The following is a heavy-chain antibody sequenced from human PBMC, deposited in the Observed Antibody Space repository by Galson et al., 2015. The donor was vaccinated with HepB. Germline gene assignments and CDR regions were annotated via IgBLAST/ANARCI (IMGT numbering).Heavy chain of an antibody. Sequence: SLRLSCAASGFTVSSNFMNWVRQAPGKGLEWVSVIYSGGTTSYADSVKGRFTISRDTSENTVYLQMNSLRGEDTAVYYCARYCTTTSCYAGSGGSDIWGQGTMVTVSS. CDR3: ARYCTTTSCYAGSGGSDI. D-gene: IGHD2-2*01. J-gene: IGHJ3*02. CDR2: IYSGGTT. V-gene: IGHV3-66*01. CDR1: GFTVSSNF.